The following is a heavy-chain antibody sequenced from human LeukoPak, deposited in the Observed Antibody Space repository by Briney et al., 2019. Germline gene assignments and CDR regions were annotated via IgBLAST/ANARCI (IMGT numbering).Heavy chain of an antibody. J-gene: IGHJ6*03. D-gene: IGHD2-2*01. CDR3: ARGYCSSTSCWNYMDV. CDR2: INPNSGGT. V-gene: IGHV1-2*02. Sequence: ASVKVSCKASGYTFTGYYMHWVRQAPGQGLEWMGWINPNSGGTNYAQKFQGRVTMTRDTSISTAYMELSRLRSDDTAVYYCARGYCSSTSCWNYMDVWGKGTTVTVSS. CDR1: GYTFTGYY.